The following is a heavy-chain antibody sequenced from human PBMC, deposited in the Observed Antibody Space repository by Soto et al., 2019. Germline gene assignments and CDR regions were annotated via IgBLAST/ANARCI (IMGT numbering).Heavy chain of an antibody. V-gene: IGHV3-23*01. CDR2: ISGSGGTT. D-gene: IGHD6-25*01. CDR3: SKFFVETGSNSGWPWAFHY. Sequence: EVQLLESGGGLVQPGRSLRLSCAASGFTFSNYAMRWVRQAPGQGLEWVSAISGSGGTTYYADSVKGRFTISRDNSKNTLFLQMNSMRAEDAAVYYCSKFFVETGSNSGWPWAFHYWGQGTLVTVSS. CDR1: GFTFSNYA. J-gene: IGHJ4*02.